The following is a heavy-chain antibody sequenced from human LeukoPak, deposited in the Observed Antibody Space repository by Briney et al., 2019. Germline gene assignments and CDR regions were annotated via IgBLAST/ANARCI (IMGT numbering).Heavy chain of an antibody. Sequence: GGSLRLSCAASGFSFSSYWMSWVRQPPGKGLEWVANIKHDGSEKYYVDSVKGRFSISRDNAKNSVYLQMNSLRAEDTAVYYCARGPGRVAATATGSFDIWGRGTMVTVSS. V-gene: IGHV3-7*05. J-gene: IGHJ3*02. D-gene: IGHD6-13*01. CDR2: IKHDGSEK. CDR3: ARGPGRVAATATGSFDI. CDR1: GFSFSSYW.